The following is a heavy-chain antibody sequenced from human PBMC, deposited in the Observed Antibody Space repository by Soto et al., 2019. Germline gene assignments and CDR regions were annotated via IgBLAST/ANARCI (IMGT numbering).Heavy chain of an antibody. CDR1: GYTFTSYD. D-gene: IGHD2-2*01. J-gene: IGHJ5*02. CDR3: ATARYCSSTSCNNWFDP. V-gene: IGHV1-8*01. CDR2: MNPNSGNT. Sequence: ASVKVSCKASGYTFTSYDINWVRQATGQGLEWMGWMNPNSGNTGYAQKFQGRVTMTRNTSISTAYMELSSLRSEDTAVYYCATARYCSSTSCNNWFDPWGQGTLVTVS.